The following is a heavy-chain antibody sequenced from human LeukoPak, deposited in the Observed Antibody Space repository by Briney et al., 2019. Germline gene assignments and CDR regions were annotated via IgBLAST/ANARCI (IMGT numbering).Heavy chain of an antibody. D-gene: IGHD3-16*02. J-gene: IGHJ5*02. CDR1: GFIFGGNL. CDR2: INQNGGVK. CDR3: TRIVNSASDL. V-gene: IGHV3-7*03. Sequence: GGSPRLSCVASGFIFGGNLMRWDRQAPGNGVEWVATINQNGGVKYYVDCVKGRFTISRDNAKTSLFLQMNSLRIDDTAMYYCTRIVNSASDLWGQGTLVTVSS.